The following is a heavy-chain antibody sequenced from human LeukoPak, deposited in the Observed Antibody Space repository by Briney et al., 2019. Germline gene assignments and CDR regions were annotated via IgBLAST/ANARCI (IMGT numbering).Heavy chain of an antibody. J-gene: IGHJ4*02. Sequence: SETLSLTCTVSGGSISSGSYYWSWIRQPAGKGLEWIGRIYTSGSTNYNPSLKSRVTISVDTSKNQFSLKLSSVTAADTAVYYCAREKWELGINWGQGTLVTVSS. CDR1: GGSISSGSYY. V-gene: IGHV4-61*02. D-gene: IGHD1-26*01. CDR3: AREKWELGIN. CDR2: IYTSGST.